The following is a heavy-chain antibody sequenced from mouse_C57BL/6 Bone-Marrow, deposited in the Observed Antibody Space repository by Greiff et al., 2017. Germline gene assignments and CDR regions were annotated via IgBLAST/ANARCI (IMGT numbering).Heavy chain of an antibody. J-gene: IGHJ4*01. D-gene: IGHD2-10*02. CDR1: GYTFTDYE. CDR3: TRGYGNDEGVDY. Sequence: VKLMESGAELVRPGASVTLSCKASGYTFTDYEMHWVKQTPVHGLEWIGAIDPETGGPAYNQKFKGKALLTADKSSSTAYMVRRSLTSEDSAVYYCTRGYGNDEGVDYWGRGTSVTVSS. V-gene: IGHV1-15*01. CDR2: IDPETGGP.